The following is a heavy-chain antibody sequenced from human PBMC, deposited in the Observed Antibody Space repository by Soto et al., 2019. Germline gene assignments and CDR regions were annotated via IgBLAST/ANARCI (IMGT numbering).Heavy chain of an antibody. CDR1: GGIFNRYS. Sequence: QVQLVQSGAEVKKPGSWVKVSCKASGGIFNRYSVSWVRQAPGQGLEWMGRIIPLFGITTYAQKFQGRVMITADKSTNTAYMEVNGLRSEDTALYYCATFYGGDCTTTTCYGDFDYWGQGTLVTVTS. CDR3: ATFYGGDCTTTTCYGDFDY. V-gene: IGHV1-69*02. J-gene: IGHJ4*02. D-gene: IGHD2-2*01. CDR2: IIPLFGIT.